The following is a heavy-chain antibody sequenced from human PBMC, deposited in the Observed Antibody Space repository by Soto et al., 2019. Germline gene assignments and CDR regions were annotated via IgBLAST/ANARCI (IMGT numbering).Heavy chain of an antibody. D-gene: IGHD2-15*01. CDR2: ISGSGGST. CDR3: AKGVDCSGGSCYSNYYYYMDV. J-gene: IGHJ6*03. CDR1: GFTFSSYA. V-gene: IGHV3-23*01. Sequence: GGSLRLSCAASGFTFSSYAMSWVRQAPGKGLEWVSAISGSGGSTYYADSVKGRFTISRDNSKNTLYLQMNSLRAEDTAVYYCAKGVDCSGGSCYSNYYYYMDVWGKGTTVTVSS.